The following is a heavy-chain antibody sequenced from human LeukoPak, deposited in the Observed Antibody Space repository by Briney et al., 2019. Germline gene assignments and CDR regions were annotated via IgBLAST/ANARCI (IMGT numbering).Heavy chain of an antibody. CDR1: GGSISIYY. J-gene: IGHJ4*02. Sequence: SETLSLTCTVSGGSISIYYWSWIRQPPGKGLEWIGYIYDSGSTNYNPSLKSRVTISVDTSKNQFSLKLSSVTAADTAVYYCARMPYIAAAVDYFDYWGQGTLVTVSS. CDR2: IYDSGST. V-gene: IGHV4-59*08. CDR3: ARMPYIAAAVDYFDY. D-gene: IGHD6-13*01.